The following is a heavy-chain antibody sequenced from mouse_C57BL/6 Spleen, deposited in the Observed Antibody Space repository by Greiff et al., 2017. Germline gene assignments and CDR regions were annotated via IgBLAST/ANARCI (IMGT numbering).Heavy chain of an antibody. CDR2: IDPSDSYT. V-gene: IGHV1-69*01. D-gene: IGHD1-1*01. Sequence: VQLQQSGAELVMPGASVKLSCKASGYTFTSYWMHWVKQRPGQGLEWIGEIDPSDSYTNYNQKFKGKSTLTVDKSSSTAYMQFSSLTSEDSAVYYCASSSFFAYWGQGTLVTVSA. CDR3: ASSSFFAY. J-gene: IGHJ3*01. CDR1: GYTFTSYW.